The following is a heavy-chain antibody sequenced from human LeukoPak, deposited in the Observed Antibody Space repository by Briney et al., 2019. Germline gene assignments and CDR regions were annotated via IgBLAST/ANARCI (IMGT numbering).Heavy chain of an antibody. D-gene: IGHD1-14*01. CDR1: GGSFSGYY. J-gene: IGHJ3*02. Sequence: SETLSLACAVYGGSFSGYYWSWIRQPPGKGLEWIGYIYYSGSTNYNPSLKSRVTISVDTSKNQFSLKLSSVTAADTAVYYCARGGGWRYIDAFDIWGQGTMVTVSS. V-gene: IGHV4-59*01. CDR2: IYYSGST. CDR3: ARGGGWRYIDAFDI.